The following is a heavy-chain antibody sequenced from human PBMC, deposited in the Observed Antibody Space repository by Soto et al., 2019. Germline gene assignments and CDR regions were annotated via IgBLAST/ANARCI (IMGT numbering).Heavy chain of an antibody. Sequence: QVQLQESGPGLVKPSQTLSLTCTVSGGSISSGGYYWSWIRQHPGKGLEWIGYIYYSGGTYYNPSLKSRVTISVDTSKNQFSPRLSSVTAADTAVYYCARARVSYGDYGPWGQGTLVTVSS. CDR3: ARARVSYGDYGP. V-gene: IGHV4-31*03. D-gene: IGHD4-17*01. J-gene: IGHJ5*02. CDR2: IYYSGGT. CDR1: GGSISSGGYY.